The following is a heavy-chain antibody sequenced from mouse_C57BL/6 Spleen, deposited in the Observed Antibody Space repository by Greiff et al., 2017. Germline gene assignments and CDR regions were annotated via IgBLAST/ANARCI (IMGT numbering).Heavy chain of an antibody. CDR3: ASGAGGD. V-gene: IGHV1-64*01. Sequence: QVHVKQPGAELVKPGASVKLSCKASGYTFTSYWMHWVTQRPGQGLEWIGMIHPNSGSTTYTEKFKSKATLTVDKSSSTAYMQLSSLTSGDTAVYYCASGAGGDGGQGTTLTVSS. J-gene: IGHJ2*01. D-gene: IGHD3-3*01. CDR1: GYTFTSYW. CDR2: IHPNSGST.